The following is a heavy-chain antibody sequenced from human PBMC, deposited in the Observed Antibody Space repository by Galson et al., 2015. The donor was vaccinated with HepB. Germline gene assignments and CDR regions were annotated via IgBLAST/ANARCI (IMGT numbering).Heavy chain of an antibody. Sequence: SLRLSCAASGFTFSSYSMNWVRQAPGKGLEWVPYISSSSSTIYYADSVKGRLTISRDNAKNSLYLQMNSLRAEDTAVYYCARDDYGDYGGGNYWGQGTLVTVSS. CDR3: ARDDYGDYGGGNY. D-gene: IGHD4-17*01. CDR1: GFTFSSYS. J-gene: IGHJ4*02. CDR2: ISSSSSTI. V-gene: IGHV3-48*01.